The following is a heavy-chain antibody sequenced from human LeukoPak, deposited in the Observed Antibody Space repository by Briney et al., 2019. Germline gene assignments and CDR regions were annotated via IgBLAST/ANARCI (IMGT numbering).Heavy chain of an antibody. CDR2: IYPGDSDT. CDR1: GYIFTSYW. D-gene: IGHD2-2*01. CDR3: ARHCSSTSCHSFDP. V-gene: IGHV5-51*01. Sequence: GESLQISCQGSGYIFTSYWIGWVRQLPGKGLEWMGIIYPGDSDTRYSPSFQGQVTISADKSISTAYLQWSSLKASDTAMYYCARHCSSTSCHSFDPWGQGTLVTVSS. J-gene: IGHJ5*02.